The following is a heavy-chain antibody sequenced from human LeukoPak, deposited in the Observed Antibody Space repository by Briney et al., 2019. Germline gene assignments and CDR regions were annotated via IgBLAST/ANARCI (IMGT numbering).Heavy chain of an antibody. CDR2: IYYSGST. Sequence: SETLSLTCTVSGGSMSPYHWGWIRQPPGKGLEWTGYIYYSGSTNYNPSLNSRVTISVDTSKNQFSLKLSSVTAADTAVYYCARESLSCWYWFDYWGQGTLVTVSS. V-gene: IGHV4-59*01. J-gene: IGHJ4*02. CDR3: ARESLSCWYWFDY. CDR1: GGSMSPYH. D-gene: IGHD6-13*01.